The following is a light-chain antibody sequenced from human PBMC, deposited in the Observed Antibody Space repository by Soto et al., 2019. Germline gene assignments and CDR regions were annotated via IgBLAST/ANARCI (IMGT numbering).Light chain of an antibody. V-gene: IGKV3-20*01. CDR2: GAS. CDR3: QQYDRSPKT. J-gene: IGKJ1*01. CDR1: QSVRTK. Sequence: EIVMTQSPDTLYVSPGEGATLSCRASQSVRTKLAWYQQKAGQAPRLLIYGASSRATGIPDRFSGTGSGTDFTLTISRLEPEDFAVYYCQQYDRSPKTFGQGTKVDIK.